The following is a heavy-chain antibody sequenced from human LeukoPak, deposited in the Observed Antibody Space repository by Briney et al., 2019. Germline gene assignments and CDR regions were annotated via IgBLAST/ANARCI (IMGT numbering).Heavy chain of an antibody. CDR2: IYYTGHT. V-gene: IGHV4-59*01. D-gene: IGHD3-10*01. CDR1: GGSISNYY. CDR3: ASFNTMVRGDQDY. Sequence: SETLSLTCTVSGGSISNYYWSWIGQPPGKGLEGIGYIYYTGHTHYNPSLKSRLTISVDTSKNQFSLKLSSVPAADAAVYYCASFNTMVRGDQDYWGQGTLVTVSS. J-gene: IGHJ4*02.